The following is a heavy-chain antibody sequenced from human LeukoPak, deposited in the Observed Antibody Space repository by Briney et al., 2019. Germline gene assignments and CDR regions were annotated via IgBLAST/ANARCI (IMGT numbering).Heavy chain of an antibody. CDR2: IYYSGST. CDR3: ARVPPCNSGYGGFDH. Sequence: SGTLSLTCSVSGGSISNYYWGWIRQPPGKRLEWIGYIYYSGSTYYNPSLKSRATISVDTSKNQFSLQLSSVTAADTAVYFCARVPPCNSGYGGFDHWGQGTLVTVSS. J-gene: IGHJ4*02. D-gene: IGHD3-9*01. CDR1: GGSISNYY. V-gene: IGHV4-59*01.